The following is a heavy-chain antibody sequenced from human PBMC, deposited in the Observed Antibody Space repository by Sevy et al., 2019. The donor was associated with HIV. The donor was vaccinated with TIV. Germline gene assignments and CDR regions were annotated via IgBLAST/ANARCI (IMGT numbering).Heavy chain of an antibody. Sequence: GGSLRLSCAASGFTFSSYWMNWIRQAPGKGLEWVDNIKQDGSEKYYVDSVKGRFTISRDNAKNSLYLEMNTLRAEDTAVYYCATSGGETWGQGTLVTVSS. D-gene: IGHD3-16*01. J-gene: IGHJ5*02. CDR3: ATSGGET. V-gene: IGHV3-7*01. CDR2: IKQDGSEK. CDR1: GFTFSSYW.